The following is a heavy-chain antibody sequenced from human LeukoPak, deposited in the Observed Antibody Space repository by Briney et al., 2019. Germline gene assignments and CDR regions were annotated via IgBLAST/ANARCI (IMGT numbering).Heavy chain of an antibody. D-gene: IGHD2-2*03. CDR1: GFTFSSYG. Sequence: GESLRLSCAVSGFTFSSYGMHWVSQAPGKGLEWVAFIRYDGSNKYYADSVKGLFTISRDNSKNTLYLQMNSLRADDPAVYYCAKDVVDIVVVPAAMDAYYYYYMDVWGKGTTVTVSS. CDR3: AKDVVDIVVVPAAMDAYYYYYMDV. V-gene: IGHV3-30*02. J-gene: IGHJ6*03. CDR2: IRYDGSNK.